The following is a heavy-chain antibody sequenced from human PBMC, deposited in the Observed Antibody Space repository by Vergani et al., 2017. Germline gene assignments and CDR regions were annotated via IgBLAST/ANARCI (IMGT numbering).Heavy chain of an antibody. D-gene: IGHD6-13*01. CDR1: GASINNDFYY. CDR2: IYVSGIT. V-gene: IGHV4-61*02. Sequence: QVQLQESGPGLVKPSQTLSLTCTVSGASINNDFYYWHWIRQPAGKGLEWIGRIYVSGITDYNSSLQSRVSMSVDTSKNQFSLTLTSVTAADTAVYYCARAAAAALDYWGQGTLVTVSS. J-gene: IGHJ4*02. CDR3: ARAAAAALDY.